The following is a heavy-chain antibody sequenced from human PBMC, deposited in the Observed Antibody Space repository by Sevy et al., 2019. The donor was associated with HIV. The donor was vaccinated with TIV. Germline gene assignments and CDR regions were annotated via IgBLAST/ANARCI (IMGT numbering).Heavy chain of an antibody. CDR3: ANDIVVVPAAIHFYYYGMDV. D-gene: IGHD2-2*02. J-gene: IGHJ6*02. Sequence: GGSLRLSCAVSGFTFSTSAMSWVRQAPGKGLEWVSSISGSGGSTYYADSVKGRFTISRDNSKNTVYLQMNGLRAEDSAVYYCANDIVVVPAAIHFYYYGMDVWGQGTTVTVSS. CDR2: ISGSGGST. CDR1: GFTFSTSA. V-gene: IGHV3-23*01.